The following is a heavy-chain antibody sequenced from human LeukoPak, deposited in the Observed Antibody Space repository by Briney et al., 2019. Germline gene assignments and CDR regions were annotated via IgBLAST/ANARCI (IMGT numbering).Heavy chain of an antibody. CDR3: ARDWDILTGYYADYYFDY. CDR1: GYTFTGYY. D-gene: IGHD3-9*01. CDR2: INPNSGGT. V-gene: IGHV1-2*02. Sequence: ASVKVSCKASGYTFTGYYMNWVRQAPGQGLEWMGWINPNSGGTNYAQKFQGRVTMTRDTSISTAYMELSRLRSDDTAVYYCARDWDILTGYYADYYFDYWGQGTLVTVSS. J-gene: IGHJ4*02.